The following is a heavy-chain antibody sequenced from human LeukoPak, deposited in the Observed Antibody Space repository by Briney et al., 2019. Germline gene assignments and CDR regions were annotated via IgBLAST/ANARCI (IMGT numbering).Heavy chain of an antibody. V-gene: IGHV1-18*01. J-gene: IGHJ6*02. D-gene: IGHD3-3*01. Sequence: ASVKVSCKASGYTFTSYGISWVRQAPGQGLEWMGWISAYNGNTNYAQKLQGRVTMTTDTSTSTAYMELRSLRSDDTAVYYCARNPGFAYYDSWSGYYNGMDVWGQGTTVTVSS. CDR2: ISAYNGNT. CDR3: ARNPGFAYYDSWSGYYNGMDV. CDR1: GYTFTSYG.